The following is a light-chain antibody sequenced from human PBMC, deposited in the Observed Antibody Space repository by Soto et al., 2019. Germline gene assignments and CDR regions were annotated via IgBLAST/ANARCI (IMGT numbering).Light chain of an antibody. J-gene: IGKJ5*01. Sequence: DIQLTQSPSSLSASLGDRVTISCRASQNIDNYLHWYQQKSGKAPEALIYAASSLRDGVSSRFSGSGYGTEFTLTINNRQPEDFATYYCQHSSSSPPITFGQGTRLDI. V-gene: IGKV1-39*01. CDR3: QHSSSSPPIT. CDR1: QNIDNY. CDR2: AAS.